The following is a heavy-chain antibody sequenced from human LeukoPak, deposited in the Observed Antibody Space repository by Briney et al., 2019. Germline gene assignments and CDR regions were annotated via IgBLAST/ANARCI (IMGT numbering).Heavy chain of an antibody. CDR3: ARGWSSYYFDY. CDR2: VGSSSSYI. D-gene: IGHD2-15*01. V-gene: IGHV3-21*01. Sequence: TGGSLRHSCAASGFTFSSYSMSWVRQAPGKGLEWVSSVGSSSSYIYYADSVRGRFTVSRDNAKNSLYLQMNGLRAEDTAVYYCARGWSSYYFDYWGQGTLVTVSS. CDR1: GFTFSSYS. J-gene: IGHJ4*02.